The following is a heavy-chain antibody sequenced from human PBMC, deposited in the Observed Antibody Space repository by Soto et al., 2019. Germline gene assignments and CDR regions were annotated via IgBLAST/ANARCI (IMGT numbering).Heavy chain of an antibody. D-gene: IGHD6-13*01. V-gene: IGHV3-53*01. CDR3: AKQQGIAAASLDY. CDR2: IYSGGST. CDR1: GFTVSSNY. J-gene: IGHJ4*02. Sequence: GESLKIYCAASGFTVSSNYMSWVRQAPGKGLEWVSIIYSGGSTYYADSVKGRFTISRDNSKNTLYLQMNSLRAEDTAVYYCAKQQGIAAASLDYWGQGTLVTVSS.